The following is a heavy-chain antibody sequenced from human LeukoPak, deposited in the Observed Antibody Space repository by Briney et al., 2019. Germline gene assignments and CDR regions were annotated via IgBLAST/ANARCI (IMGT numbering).Heavy chain of an antibody. CDR1: GYTFTSYD. CDR3: ARGPLTTETTGAVYYYYYGMDV. V-gene: IGHV1-8*01. D-gene: IGHD4-17*01. Sequence: GASVKVSCKASGYTFTSYDINWVRQATGQGLEWMGWMNPNSGNTGFAQKFQGRVTMTRNTSISTAYMELSSLRSEDTAVYYCARGPLTTETTGAVYYYYYGMDVWGQGTTVTVSS. J-gene: IGHJ6*02. CDR2: MNPNSGNT.